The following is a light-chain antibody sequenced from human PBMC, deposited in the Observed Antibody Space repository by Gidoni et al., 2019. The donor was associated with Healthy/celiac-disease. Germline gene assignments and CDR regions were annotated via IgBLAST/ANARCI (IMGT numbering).Light chain of an antibody. J-gene: IGLJ2*01. CDR2: RNN. CDR1: SSNIGSNY. Sequence: QSVLTQPPSASGTPGQRFTISCSGSSSNIGSNYVYWYQQLPGTAPKLLIYRNNPRPSGVPDRFSGSKSGTAGSLAISGLRSEDEADYYCAAWDDSLSGVVFGGGTKLTVL. CDR3: AAWDDSLSGVV. V-gene: IGLV1-47*01.